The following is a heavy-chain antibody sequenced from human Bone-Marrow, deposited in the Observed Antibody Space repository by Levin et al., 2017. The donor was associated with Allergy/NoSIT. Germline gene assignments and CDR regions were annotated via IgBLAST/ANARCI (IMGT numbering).Heavy chain of an antibody. J-gene: IGHJ4*02. V-gene: IGHV3-30*18. Sequence: PGGSLRLSCTASGFAFSSSSMNWVRQAPGKGLEWVAVISFGGRRAYYADSVKGRFTISRDDSKNTVSLQMDSLRGEDTAMYYCAKERALDNWHFDYWGQGALVTVSS. D-gene: IGHD3/OR15-3a*01. CDR3: AKERALDNWHFDY. CDR1: GFAFSSSS. CDR2: ISFGGRRA.